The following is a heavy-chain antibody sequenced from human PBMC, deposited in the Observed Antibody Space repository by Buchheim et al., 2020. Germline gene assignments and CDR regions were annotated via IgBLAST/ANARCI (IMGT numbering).Heavy chain of an antibody. CDR1: GYTFTGYY. J-gene: IGHJ6*02. CDR2: INPNSGGT. CDR3: AIAYYDSSGGGYYYYGMDV. D-gene: IGHD3-22*01. V-gene: IGHV1-2*04. Sequence: QVQLVQSGAEVKKPGASVKVSCKASGYTFTGYYMHWVRQAPGQGLEWMGWINPNSGGTNYAQKFQGWVTMTRDTSISTASMELSRLRSDDTAVYYCAIAYYDSSGGGYYYYGMDVWGQGTT.